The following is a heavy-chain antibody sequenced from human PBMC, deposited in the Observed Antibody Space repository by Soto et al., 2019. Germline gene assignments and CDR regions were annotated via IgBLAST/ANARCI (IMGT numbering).Heavy chain of an antibody. J-gene: IGHJ6*02. D-gene: IGHD2-15*01. CDR2: IYYSGST. Sequence: ASETLSPTCTVSGGSISSSSYYWGWIRQPPGKGLEWIGSIYYSGSTYYNPSLKSRVTISVDTSKNQLSLKLSSVTAADTAVYYCARERRYCSGGSCYSGYYYGMDVWGQGTTVTVSS. CDR3: ARERRYCSGGSCYSGYYYGMDV. V-gene: IGHV4-39*02. CDR1: GGSISSSSYY.